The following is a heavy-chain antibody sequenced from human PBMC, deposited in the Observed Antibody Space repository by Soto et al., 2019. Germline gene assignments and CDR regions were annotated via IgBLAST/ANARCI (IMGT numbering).Heavy chain of an antibody. CDR1: GGSISSGGYY. CDR3: AREALRYFGPYYYYYMDV. Sequence: SETLSLTCTVSGGSISSGGYYWSWIRQHAGKGLEWIGYIYYSGSTYYNPSLKSRVTISVDTSKNQFSLKLSSVTAADTAVYYCAREALRYFGPYYYYYMDVWGKGTTVTVSS. D-gene: IGHD3-9*01. J-gene: IGHJ6*03. CDR2: IYYSGST. V-gene: IGHV4-31*03.